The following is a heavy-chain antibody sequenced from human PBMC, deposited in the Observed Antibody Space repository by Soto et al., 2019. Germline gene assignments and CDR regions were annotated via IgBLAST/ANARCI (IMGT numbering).Heavy chain of an antibody. D-gene: IGHD1-26*01. Sequence: SVKVSCKASGGTFSSYAISWVRQAPGQGLEWMGGIIPIFGTANYAQKFQGRVTITADESTSTAYMELSSLRSEDTAVYYCARGELALLLDRIYYYGIDVWGQGTTVTVSS. V-gene: IGHV1-69*13. J-gene: IGHJ6*02. CDR3: ARGELALLLDRIYYYGIDV. CDR1: GGTFSSYA. CDR2: IIPIFGTA.